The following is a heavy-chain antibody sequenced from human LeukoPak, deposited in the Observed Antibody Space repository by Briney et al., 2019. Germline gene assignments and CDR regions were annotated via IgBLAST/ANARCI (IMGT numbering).Heavy chain of an antibody. V-gene: IGHV4-38-2*01. CDR2: IYHGGST. CDR3: ARVRDYYDSTYYYYYMDV. D-gene: IGHD3-22*01. CDR1: GYSVSSVYF. Sequence: SSETLSLTCAVSGYSVSSVYFWGWIRQPPGKGLEWIGSIYHGGSTYFNPSLKSRVTISLDTSKNQFSLRLSSVTAADTAVYYCARVRDYYDSTYYYYYMDVWGKGTTVTVSS. J-gene: IGHJ6*03.